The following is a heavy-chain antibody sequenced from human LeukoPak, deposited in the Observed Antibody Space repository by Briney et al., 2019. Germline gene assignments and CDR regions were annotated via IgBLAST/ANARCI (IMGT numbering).Heavy chain of an antibody. CDR2: IYTSGST. CDR1: GGSISSGSYY. CDR3: ARGSRGWFDP. V-gene: IGHV4-61*02. Sequence: SQTLSLTCTVSGGSISSGSYYWSWIRQPAGKGLEWIGRIYTSGSTNYNPSLKSRVTISVDTSKNQFSLKLSSVTAADTAVYYCARGSRGWFDPWRQGTLVTVSS. J-gene: IGHJ5*02.